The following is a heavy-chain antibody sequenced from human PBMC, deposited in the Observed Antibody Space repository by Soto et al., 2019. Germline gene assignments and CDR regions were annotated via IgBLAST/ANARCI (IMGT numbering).Heavy chain of an antibody. D-gene: IGHD1-26*01. CDR1: GFIFGDAW. CDR2: VKRKSDGETT. CDR3: VAGSPFEY. Sequence: GGSLRLSCAVSGFIFGDAWLSWVRQAPGKGLEWVGRVKRKSDGETTDYAAPVTGRFTTSRDDSKPTVYLQMNSLKIEDTGIYYCVAGSPFEYWGQGTLVTVSS. V-gene: IGHV3-15*05. J-gene: IGHJ4*02.